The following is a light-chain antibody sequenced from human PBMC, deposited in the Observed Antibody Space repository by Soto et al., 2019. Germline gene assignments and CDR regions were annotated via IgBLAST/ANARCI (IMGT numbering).Light chain of an antibody. Sequence: QLVLTQPPSASGSPGQSVTISCTGTNSDVGGYNYVSWYQQYPGKAPKLIIYEVNERPSGVPDRFSGSKSGNTASLTVSGLQTADEADYYCSSYAGSNWYVFGTGTKVTVL. V-gene: IGLV2-8*01. CDR2: EVN. CDR1: NSDVGGYNY. CDR3: SSYAGSNWYV. J-gene: IGLJ1*01.